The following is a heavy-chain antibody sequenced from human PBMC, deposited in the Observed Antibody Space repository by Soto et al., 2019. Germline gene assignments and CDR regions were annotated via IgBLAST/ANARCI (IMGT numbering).Heavy chain of an antibody. CDR1: GYSFTSYW. CDR2: IYPGDSDT. CDR3: ARGGYCSGGSCYPEGMDV. J-gene: IGHJ6*02. Sequence: GESLKISCKGSGYSFTSYWIGWVRQMPGKGLEWMGIIYPGDSDTRYSPSFQGQVTISADKSISTAYLQWSSLKASDTAMYYCARGGYCSGGSCYPEGMDVWGQGTTVTVSS. D-gene: IGHD2-15*01. V-gene: IGHV5-51*01.